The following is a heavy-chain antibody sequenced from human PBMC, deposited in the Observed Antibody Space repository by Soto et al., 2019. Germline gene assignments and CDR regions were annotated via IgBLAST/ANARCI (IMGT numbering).Heavy chain of an antibody. CDR3: AKAGYNWNYVSY. Sequence: PGGSLRLSCAASGFTFDDYAMHWVRQAPGKGLEWVSGISWNSGSIGYADSVKGRFTISRDNTKNSLYLQMNSLRAEDTALYYCAKAGYNWNYVSYWGQGTLVTVSS. J-gene: IGHJ4*02. CDR1: GFTFDDYA. CDR2: ISWNSGSI. V-gene: IGHV3-9*01. D-gene: IGHD1-7*01.